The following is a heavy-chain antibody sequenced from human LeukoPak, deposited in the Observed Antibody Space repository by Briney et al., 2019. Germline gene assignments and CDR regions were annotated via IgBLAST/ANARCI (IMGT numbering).Heavy chain of an antibody. CDR3: ARGESGY. Sequence: SETLSLTCTVSGGSISSSSYYWGWIRQPPGKGLEWIGSIYYSGSTYYNPSLKSRVTISVDTSKNQFSLKLSSVTAADTAVYYCARGESGYWGQGTLVTVSS. J-gene: IGHJ4*02. V-gene: IGHV4-39*07. CDR1: GGSISSSSYY. CDR2: IYYSGST.